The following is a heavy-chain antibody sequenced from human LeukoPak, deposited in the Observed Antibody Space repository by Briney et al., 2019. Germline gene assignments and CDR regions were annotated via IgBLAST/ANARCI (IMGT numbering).Heavy chain of an antibody. V-gene: IGHV3-23*01. J-gene: IGHJ4*02. D-gene: IGHD3-3*01. Sequence: GGSLRLSCAASGFTFSSYAMSWVRQAPGKGLEWVSAISGSGGSTYYADSVKGRFTISRDNSKNTLYLQMNSLRAEDTAVYYCAKDYVLRFLEWLPLFDYWGQGTLVTVSS. CDR3: AKDYVLRFLEWLPLFDY. CDR1: GFTFSSYA. CDR2: ISGSGGST.